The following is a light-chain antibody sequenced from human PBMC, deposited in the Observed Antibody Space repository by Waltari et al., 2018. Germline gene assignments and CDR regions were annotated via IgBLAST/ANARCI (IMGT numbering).Light chain of an antibody. Sequence: EIVLTQSPGTLSLSPGERAPLSCRASQSGSRTLAWYQQKPGQPPRLLIYDASTRATGIPDRFSGSGSGTDFSLTISRLEPEDFAVYYCQKYGTLPATFGQGTKVEIK. CDR1: QSGSRT. CDR3: QKYGTLPAT. V-gene: IGKV3-20*01. CDR2: DAS. J-gene: IGKJ1*01.